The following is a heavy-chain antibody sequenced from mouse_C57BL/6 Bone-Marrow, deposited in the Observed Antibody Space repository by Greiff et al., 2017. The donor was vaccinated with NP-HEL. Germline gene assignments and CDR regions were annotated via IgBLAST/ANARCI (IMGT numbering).Heavy chain of an antibody. D-gene: IGHD1-1*01. J-gene: IGHJ1*03. V-gene: IGHV3-6*01. CDR1: GYSITSGYY. CDR2: ISYDGSN. Sequence: VQLKESGPGLVKPSQSLSLTCSVTGYSITSGYYWNWIRQFPGNKLEWMGYISYDGSNNYNPSLKNRISITRDTSKNQFFLKLNSVTTEDTATYYCAITTVVATRYFDVWGTGTTVTVSS. CDR3: AITTVVATRYFDV.